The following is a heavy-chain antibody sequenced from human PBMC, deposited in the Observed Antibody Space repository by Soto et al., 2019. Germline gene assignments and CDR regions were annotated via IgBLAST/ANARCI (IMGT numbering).Heavy chain of an antibody. Sequence: SETLSLTCAVYGGSLSGYYLSWIRQPPGKGLEWIGEINHSGSTNYNPSLKSRVTISVDTSKNHFSLKLNSVTAADTAVYYCARPLRYCSGDSCRSYVSWGQGTLVTVSS. V-gene: IGHV4-34*01. CDR2: INHSGST. CDR1: GGSLSGYY. D-gene: IGHD2-15*01. CDR3: ARPLRYCSGDSCRSYVS. J-gene: IGHJ5*02.